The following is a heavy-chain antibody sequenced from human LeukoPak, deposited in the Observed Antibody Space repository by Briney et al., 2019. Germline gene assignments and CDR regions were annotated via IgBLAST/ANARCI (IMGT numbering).Heavy chain of an antibody. CDR3: AKVWDYGGNLGYFDY. CDR2: IRYDGSNK. J-gene: IGHJ4*02. V-gene: IGHV3-30*02. Sequence: PGGSLRLSCAASGFTFSSYSMNWVRQAPGKGLEWVAFIRYDGSNKYYADSVKGRFTISRDNSKNTLYLQMNSLRAEDTAVYYCAKVWDYGGNLGYFDYWGQGTLVTVSS. D-gene: IGHD4-23*01. CDR1: GFTFSSYS.